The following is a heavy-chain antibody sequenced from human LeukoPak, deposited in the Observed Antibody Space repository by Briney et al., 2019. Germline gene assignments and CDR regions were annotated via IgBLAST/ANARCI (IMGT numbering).Heavy chain of an antibody. CDR1: GFTFSSYA. Sequence: GGSLRLSCAVSGFTFSSYAMSGVRQAPGKGLEWVSAISVSGDTTYYADSVKGRFTFSRDNSKNTLYLQMTSLRAEDTALYYCAKAPPIVYCSSTTCYFDYWGQGTLVTVSS. CDR2: ISVSGDTT. V-gene: IGHV3-23*01. D-gene: IGHD2-2*01. CDR3: AKAPPIVYCSSTTCYFDY. J-gene: IGHJ4*02.